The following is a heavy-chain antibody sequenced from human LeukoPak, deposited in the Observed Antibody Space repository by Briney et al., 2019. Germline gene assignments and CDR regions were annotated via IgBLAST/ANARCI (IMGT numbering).Heavy chain of an antibody. J-gene: IGHJ5*02. Sequence: SVKVSCKASGYTFTSYAISWVRQAPGQGLEWMGGIIRIFGTANYAQKFQGRVTITTDESTSTAYMELSSLRSEDTAVYYCARSLGYCSGGSCYLPYNWFDPWGQGTLVTVSS. CDR2: IIRIFGTA. CDR3: ARSLGYCSGGSCYLPYNWFDP. D-gene: IGHD2-15*01. V-gene: IGHV1-69*05. CDR1: GYTFTSYA.